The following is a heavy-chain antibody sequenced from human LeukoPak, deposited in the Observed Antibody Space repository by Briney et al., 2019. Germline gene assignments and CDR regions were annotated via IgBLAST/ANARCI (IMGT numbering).Heavy chain of an antibody. CDR2: INPNSGGT. J-gene: IGHJ2*01. Sequence: ASVKVSCKASGYTFTGYYMHWVRQAPGQGLEWMGWINPNSGGTNYAQKFQGRVTMTRDTSISTAYMELSRLRSDDTAVYYCAGPSVHCSGGSCYSILWYFDLWGRGTLVTVSS. D-gene: IGHD2-15*01. CDR1: GYTFTGYY. V-gene: IGHV1-2*02. CDR3: AGPSVHCSGGSCYSILWYFDL.